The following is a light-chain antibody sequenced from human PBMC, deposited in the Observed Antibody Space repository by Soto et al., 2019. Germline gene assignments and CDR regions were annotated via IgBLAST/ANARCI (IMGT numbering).Light chain of an antibody. CDR1: QSVSSY. V-gene: IGKV3-11*01. CDR3: QQRSNWPT. CDR2: DAS. Sequence: EIVMTQSPATLSLSPGERATLSCRASQSVSSYLAWYQQKPGQAPRLLIYDASNRATGIPARFSGSGSGTDFTLTISSLEPEDFAVYCCQQRSNWPTFGQGTKVDI. J-gene: IGKJ1*01.